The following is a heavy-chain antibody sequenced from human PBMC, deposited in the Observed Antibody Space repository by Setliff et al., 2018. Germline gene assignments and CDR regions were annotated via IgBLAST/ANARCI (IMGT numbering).Heavy chain of an antibody. CDR3: ARTSTVTRNPLFDY. CDR1: GFTFNDYG. Sequence: GGSLRLSCAASGFTFNDYGLTWLRRVPGKGLEWVSGIDWNGDRTGYADSVKGRFTISRDNAKNSLYLQMNSLRAEDTAVYYCARTSTVTRNPLFDYWGQGTLVTVSS. CDR2: IDWNGDRT. J-gene: IGHJ4*02. D-gene: IGHD4-17*01. V-gene: IGHV3-20*04.